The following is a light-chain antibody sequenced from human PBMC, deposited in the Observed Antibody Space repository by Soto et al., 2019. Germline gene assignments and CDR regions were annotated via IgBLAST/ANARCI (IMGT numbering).Light chain of an antibody. CDR2: DVS. J-gene: IGLJ1*01. Sequence: QSVLTQPASVSGSPGQSITISCTGASSDVGGYNFVSWYQQHPGKAPKLMIYDVSTRPSGVSDRFSGSKSGNTASLTISGLQAEDEDDYYCSSYTSSSTYVFGTGTKLTVL. V-gene: IGLV2-14*01. CDR3: SSYTSSSTYV. CDR1: SSDVGGYNF.